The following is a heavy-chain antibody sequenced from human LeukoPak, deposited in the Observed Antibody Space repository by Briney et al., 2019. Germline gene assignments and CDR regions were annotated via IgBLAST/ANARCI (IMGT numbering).Heavy chain of an antibody. D-gene: IGHD3-3*01. Sequence: GGSPRLSCAASGFTFKTYPMTWVRQAPGKGLEWVSSISGRGDSIYYADSVKGRFTISRDNSKNTLYLQMNSLRAEDTAVYYCAPSVLSSFDYWGQGTLVIVSS. J-gene: IGHJ4*02. CDR2: ISGRGDSI. CDR3: APSVLSSFDY. V-gene: IGHV3-23*01. CDR1: GFTFKTYP.